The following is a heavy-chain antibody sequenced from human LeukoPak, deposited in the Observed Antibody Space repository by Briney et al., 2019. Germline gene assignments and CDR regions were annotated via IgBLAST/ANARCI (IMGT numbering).Heavy chain of an antibody. D-gene: IGHD3-9*01. CDR1: GGFINSYY. V-gene: IGHV4-4*07. CDR3: ARHNGFDRGYYYYMDV. CDR2: VYTSGIT. J-gene: IGHJ6*03. Sequence: TSETLSLTCTVSGGFINSYYWSWIRQPAGKGLECIGRVYTSGITNYNPSLKSRITMSVDTSKNQFSLKLTSVTAADTAVYYCARHNGFDRGYYYYMDVWGKGTTVTVSS.